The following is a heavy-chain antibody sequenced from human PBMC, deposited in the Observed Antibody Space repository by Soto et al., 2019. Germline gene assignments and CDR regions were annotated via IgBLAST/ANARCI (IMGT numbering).Heavy chain of an antibody. V-gene: IGHV1-69*13. CDR3: ARAFRDFWSGYNYYYGMDV. CDR1: GGTFSSYA. CDR2: IIPIFGTA. J-gene: IGHJ6*02. Sequence: GASVKVSCKASGGTFSSYAISWVRQAHGQGLEWMGGIIPIFGTANYAQKFQGRVTITADESTSTAYMELSSLRSEDTAVYYCARAFRDFWSGYNYYYGMDVWGQGTTVTVSS. D-gene: IGHD3-3*01.